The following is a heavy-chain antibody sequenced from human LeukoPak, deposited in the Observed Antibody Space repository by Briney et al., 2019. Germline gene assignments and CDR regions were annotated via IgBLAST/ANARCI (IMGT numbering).Heavy chain of an antibody. CDR3: AKWKYSNSGIDDY. CDR2: ISNSGGST. Sequence: GGSLRLSCAASGFTFSSYAMSWVRQAPGKGLEWVSGISNSGGSTYYADSVKGRFTISRNNSKNTLYLQMNSLRAEDTAVYYCAKWKYSNSGIDDYWGQGTLVTVSS. CDR1: GFTFSSYA. D-gene: IGHD6-6*01. V-gene: IGHV3-23*01. J-gene: IGHJ4*02.